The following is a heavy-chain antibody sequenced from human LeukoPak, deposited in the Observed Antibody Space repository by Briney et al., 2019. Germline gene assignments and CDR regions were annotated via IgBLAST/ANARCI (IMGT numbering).Heavy chain of an antibody. CDR3: ARGASVVAGSDDAFDI. CDR2: ISVSGNT. Sequence: GGSLRLSCAASGFTLSSYVMSWVRQGPGKGLEWVSAISVSGNTYHADSVKGRFTISRDNVKNSLYLQMNSLRAEDTAVYYCARGASVVAGSDDAFDIWGQGTMVTVSS. CDR1: GFTLSSYV. D-gene: IGHD6-19*01. J-gene: IGHJ3*02. V-gene: IGHV3-21*01.